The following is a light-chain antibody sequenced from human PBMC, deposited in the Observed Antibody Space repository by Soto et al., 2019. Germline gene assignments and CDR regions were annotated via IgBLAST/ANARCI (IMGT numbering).Light chain of an antibody. Sequence: DIVMTQSPATLSVSPGERATLSCRASQTISSNLAWYQQKPGQTPRLLIYGASTRAAGIPARFSGSGSGTDFTLTITSLQSEDFAVYYCQQYNNWPPFTFGPGTKVDFK. V-gene: IGKV3-15*01. J-gene: IGKJ3*01. CDR2: GAS. CDR1: QTISSN. CDR3: QQYNNWPPFT.